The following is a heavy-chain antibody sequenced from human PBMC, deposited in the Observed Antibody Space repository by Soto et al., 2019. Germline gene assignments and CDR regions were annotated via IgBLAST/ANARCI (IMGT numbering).Heavy chain of an antibody. J-gene: IGHJ4*02. CDR2: VNPSGGST. CDR1: GYTFTTYY. CDR3: ARATSGGGRINLAYCGGDCYSGSDY. D-gene: IGHD2-21*01. Sequence: ASVKVSCKASGYTFTTYYMYWVRQAPGQGLEWVGIVNPSGGSTNYARKFQGRVTMTRDTSTTTVYMELSSLRSEDTAVYYCARATSGGGRINLAYCGGDCYSGSDYWGQGTLVTVSS. V-gene: IGHV1-46*03.